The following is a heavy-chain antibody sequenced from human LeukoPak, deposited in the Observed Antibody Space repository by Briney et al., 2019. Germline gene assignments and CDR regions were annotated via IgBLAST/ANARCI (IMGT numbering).Heavy chain of an antibody. CDR2: IYYSGST. CDR1: GGSISSSSYY. J-gene: IGHJ6*03. V-gene: IGHV4-39*01. Sequence: SETLSLTCTVSGGSISSSSYYWGWIRQPPGKGLEWIGSIYYSGSTYYNPSLKSRVTISVDTSKNQFSLKLSSVTAADTAVYYCASISSRDSWVLDYYYYMDVWGKGTTVTVSS. D-gene: IGHD3-16*01. CDR3: ASISSRDSWVLDYYYYMDV.